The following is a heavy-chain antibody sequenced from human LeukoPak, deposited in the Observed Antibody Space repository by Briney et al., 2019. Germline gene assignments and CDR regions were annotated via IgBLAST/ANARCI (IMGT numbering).Heavy chain of an antibody. D-gene: IGHD5-12*01. V-gene: IGHV1-69*13. Sequence: ASVKVSCKASGGTFISYAISWVRQAPGQGLEWMGGIIPIFGTANYAQKFQGRVTITADESTSTAYMELSSLRSEDTAVYYCARACPSGYDWFDAFDIWGQGTMVTVSS. CDR1: GGTFISYA. J-gene: IGHJ3*02. CDR3: ARACPSGYDWFDAFDI. CDR2: IIPIFGTA.